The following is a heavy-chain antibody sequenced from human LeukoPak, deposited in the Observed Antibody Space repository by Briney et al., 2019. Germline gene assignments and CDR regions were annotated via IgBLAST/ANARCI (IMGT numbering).Heavy chain of an antibody. Sequence: PGGSLRLSCAASGFTFSSYWMHWVRQAPGKGLVWVSRINTDGSSTSYADSVKGRFTISRDNAKNSLYLQMNSLRAEDTAVYYCARARGIAVATYYFDYWGQGTLVTVSS. CDR1: GFTFSSYW. D-gene: IGHD6-19*01. V-gene: IGHV3-74*01. J-gene: IGHJ4*02. CDR3: ARARGIAVATYYFDY. CDR2: INTDGSST.